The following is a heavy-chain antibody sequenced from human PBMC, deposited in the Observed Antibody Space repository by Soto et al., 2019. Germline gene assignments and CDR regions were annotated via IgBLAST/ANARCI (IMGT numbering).Heavy chain of an antibody. J-gene: IGHJ4*02. CDR2: IYYSGST. CDR1: GGSISSGDYY. Sequence: QVQLQESGPGLVKPSQTLSLTCTVSGGSISSGDYYWSWIRQPPGKGLEWIGYIYYSGSTYYNPSLKSRVTISVDTSKNQFPLKLSSVTAADTAVYYCAREVGITGTTGYFDYWGQGTLVTVSS. CDR3: AREVGITGTTGYFDY. D-gene: IGHD1-20*01. V-gene: IGHV4-30-4*01.